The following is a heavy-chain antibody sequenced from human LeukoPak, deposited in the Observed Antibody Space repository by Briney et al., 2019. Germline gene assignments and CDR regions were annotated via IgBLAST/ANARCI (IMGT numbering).Heavy chain of an antibody. J-gene: IGHJ3*02. V-gene: IGHV1-46*01. Sequence: ASVKISCKASGYSLTKSYIHWVRQAPGQRLEWMGLINPGGDNTNYAQNFQGRVTMTSDTSARTVYMELSGLRSEDTAIYYCARIRDGYNDAYDMWGQGTVVTVPS. CDR1: GYSLTKSY. D-gene: IGHD5-24*01. CDR3: ARIRDGYNDAYDM. CDR2: INPGGDNT.